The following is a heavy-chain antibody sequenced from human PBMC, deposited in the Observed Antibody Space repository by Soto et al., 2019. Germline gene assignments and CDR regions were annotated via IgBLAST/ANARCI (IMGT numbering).Heavy chain of an antibody. CDR3: AKDGNWLDVYYDV. D-gene: IGHD3-16*01. Sequence: GGSLRLSCVGSGIEFSNYAMSWVRQAPGKGLEWVSIVSASGRSRYHADSVKGRFTISRDNSKNTLYLHMTNLRAEDTAVYYCAKDGNWLDVYYDVWGQGTPVTASS. CDR2: VSASGRSR. J-gene: IGHJ4*02. V-gene: IGHV3-23*01. CDR1: GIEFSNYA.